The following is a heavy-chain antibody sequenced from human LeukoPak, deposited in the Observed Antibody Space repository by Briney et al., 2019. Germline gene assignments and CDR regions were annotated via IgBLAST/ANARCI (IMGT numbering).Heavy chain of an antibody. V-gene: IGHV3-23*01. Sequence: GGSLRLSCAASGFPFSNFAMNWVRQAPGKGLEWVSSIRGGGANPHYADSVKGRFTIPRDNSKNTLYMEMNSLRAEDTAVYYCAKCSYTYGNDAYDIWGQGTMVTVSS. CDR2: IRGGGANP. CDR1: GFPFSNFA. CDR3: AKCSYTYGNDAYDI. D-gene: IGHD5-18*01. J-gene: IGHJ3*02.